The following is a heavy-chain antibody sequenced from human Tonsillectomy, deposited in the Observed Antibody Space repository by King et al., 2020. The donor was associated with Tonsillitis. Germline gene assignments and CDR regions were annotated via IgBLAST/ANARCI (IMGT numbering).Heavy chain of an antibody. D-gene: IGHD2/OR15-2a*01. CDR2: ITSRTGYT. Sequence: EVQLVESGGGLVRPGGSLRLSCAASGFIFTSFNMNWVRQAPGEGPEWVSSITSRTGYTYYADSVEGRFTISRDNANNSLYLQMNSLRAEDTAVYFCARDQGIVPGLPGAFDIWGLGTTVTVSS. CDR3: ARDQGIVPGLPGAFDI. J-gene: IGHJ3*02. CDR1: GFIFTSFN. V-gene: IGHV3-21*01.